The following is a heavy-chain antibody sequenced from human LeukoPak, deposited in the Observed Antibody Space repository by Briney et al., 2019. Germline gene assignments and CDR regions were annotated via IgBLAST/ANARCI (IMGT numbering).Heavy chain of an antibody. V-gene: IGHV4-39*01. CDR1: GGSISSSRYY. J-gene: IGHJ2*01. D-gene: IGHD1-26*01. CDR3: ARLSIAGATYWYFDL. Sequence: PSETLSLTCTVSGGSISSSRYYWGWIRQPPGKGLEWNGKMSYGGSTFYNLSLRSRVDISEDTSKNQFSLTVNSVTAADTAIYYCARLSIAGATYWYFDLWGRGTLVTVSS. CDR2: MSYGGST.